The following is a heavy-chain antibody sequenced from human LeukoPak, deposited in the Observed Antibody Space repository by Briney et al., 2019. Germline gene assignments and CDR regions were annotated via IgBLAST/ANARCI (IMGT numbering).Heavy chain of an antibody. V-gene: IGHV3-33*06. CDR2: IWYDGSNK. J-gene: IGHJ4*02. CDR1: GFNFFTYG. CDR3: AKDPSDLGGSGSYNYFDC. D-gene: IGHD3-10*01. Sequence: GKSLRLSCAASGFNFFTYGMHWVRQAPGKGLEWVAVIWYDGSNKYYADSVKGRFTISRDNSKNTLYLQMKTLRAEDTAVYYCAKDPSDLGGSGSYNYFDCWGQGTLVTVSS.